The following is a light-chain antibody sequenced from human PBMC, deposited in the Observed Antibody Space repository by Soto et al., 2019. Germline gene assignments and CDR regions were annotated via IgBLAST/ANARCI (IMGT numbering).Light chain of an antibody. CDR3: QQYNVWPVT. CDR1: QSVSSN. Sequence: EIVMTQSPATLSVSPGERATLSCRASQSVSSNLAWYQQQPGQAPRLPIYGASTRATGIPARFSGSRSGTEFTLPVSSLESAEFAVYYCQQYNVWPVTFGQGTKLAIK. V-gene: IGKV3-15*01. J-gene: IGKJ2*01. CDR2: GAS.